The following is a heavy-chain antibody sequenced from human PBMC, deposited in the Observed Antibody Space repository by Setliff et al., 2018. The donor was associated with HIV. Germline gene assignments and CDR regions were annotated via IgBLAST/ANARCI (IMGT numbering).Heavy chain of an antibody. CDR1: GYSFIIYW. Sequence: GESLKISCKASGYSFIIYWIGWVRQMPGKGLEWMGVIYPGDSDTRYSPSFQGQVTISADKSITTAYVQWSSLKASDTAMYYCATWTRAETSENFQHWGQGTLVTVSS. CDR3: ATWTRAETSENFQH. J-gene: IGHJ1*01. V-gene: IGHV5-51*01. D-gene: IGHD4-17*01. CDR2: IYPGDSDT.